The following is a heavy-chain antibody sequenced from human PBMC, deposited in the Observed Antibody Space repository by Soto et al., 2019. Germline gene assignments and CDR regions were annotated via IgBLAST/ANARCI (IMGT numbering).Heavy chain of an antibody. J-gene: IGHJ4*02. CDR2: ISGSGGST. CDR1: GFTFSSYA. D-gene: IGHD1-1*01. Sequence: PGGSLRLSCAASGFTFSSYAMSWVRQAPGKGLEWVSAISGSGGSTYYADSVKGRFTISRDNSKNTLYLQMNSLGAEDTAVYYCAKVKARTTGVDYFDYWGQGTLVTVSS. CDR3: AKVKARTTGVDYFDY. V-gene: IGHV3-23*01.